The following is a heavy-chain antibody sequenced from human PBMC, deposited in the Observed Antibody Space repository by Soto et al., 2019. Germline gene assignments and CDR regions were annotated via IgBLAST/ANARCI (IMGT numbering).Heavy chain of an antibody. CDR1: GGSISSYY. V-gene: IGHV4-59*01. CDR2: FYYGGRN. CDR3: ASGVVPRRDV. D-gene: IGHD3-10*01. Sequence: QVQLQKSGPGLVKPSETLSLTCTVSGGSISSYYWNWIRQPPGKRLGWIGRFYYGGRNNYNPSLKGRASMSVGTSKNLFGLKVGAVSAADTAGYFCASGVVPRRDVWGQGTTVIV. J-gene: IGHJ6*02.